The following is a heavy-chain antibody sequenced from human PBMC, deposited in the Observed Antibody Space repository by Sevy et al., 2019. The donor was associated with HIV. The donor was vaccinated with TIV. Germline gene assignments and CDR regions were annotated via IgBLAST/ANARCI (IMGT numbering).Heavy chain of an antibody. CDR2: ISYDGGND. V-gene: IGHV3-30*18. J-gene: IGHJ4*02. CDR3: AKGRDSETYYEEYIGY. D-gene: IGHD1-26*01. CDR1: GFTFSSYG. Sequence: GGSLRLSCAASGFTFSSYGMHWVRQAPGKGLDWVAVISYDGGNDYYADSVKGRFIISRDDSRNTVYLQMNSLTTEDTAMYYCAKGRDSETYYEEYIGYWGQGIRVTVSS.